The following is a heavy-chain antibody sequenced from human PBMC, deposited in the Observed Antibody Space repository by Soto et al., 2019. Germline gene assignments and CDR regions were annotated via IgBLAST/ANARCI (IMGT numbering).Heavy chain of an antibody. Sequence: PSQTLSLTCAISGDSVSSNSAAWNWIRQSPSRGLEWLGRTYYRSKWYNDYAVSVKSRITINPDTSKNQFSLQLNSVTPEDTAVYYCAREDRMSSSYANYYYCYGMDVSGQGTTVTVSS. CDR1: GDSVSSNSAA. D-gene: IGHD6-6*01. CDR3: AREDRMSSSYANYYYCYGMDV. J-gene: IGHJ6*02. V-gene: IGHV6-1*01. CDR2: TYYRSKWYN.